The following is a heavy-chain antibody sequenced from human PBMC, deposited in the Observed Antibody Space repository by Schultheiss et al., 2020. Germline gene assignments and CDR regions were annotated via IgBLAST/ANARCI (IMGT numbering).Heavy chain of an antibody. V-gene: IGHV3-23*01. CDR1: GFTFSDYY. CDR2: ISDSGSNA. Sequence: GGSLRLSCAVSGFTFSDYYMSWIRQAPGKGLERVSRISDSGSNAYYEDSVRGRFTISTNNSRNMVYLQMNGLRAEDTALYYCVRAGYDILTGYSFFNHYFMDVWGKGTAVTVSS. J-gene: IGHJ6*03. D-gene: IGHD3-9*01. CDR3: VRAGYDILTGYSFFNHYFMDV.